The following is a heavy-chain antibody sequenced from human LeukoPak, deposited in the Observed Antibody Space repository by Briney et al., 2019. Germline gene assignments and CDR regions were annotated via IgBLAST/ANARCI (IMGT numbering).Heavy chain of an antibody. CDR2: IYHSGST. CDR1: GYSISSGYY. CDR3: ARAGIVVVPAAIREGWFDP. Sequence: SETLSLTCAVSGYSISSGYYWGWIRQPPGKGLEWIGSIYHSGSTYYNPSLKSRVTISVDTSKNRFSLKLSSVTAADTAVYYCARAGIVVVPAAIREGWFDPWGQGTLVTVSS. J-gene: IGHJ5*02. D-gene: IGHD2-2*02. V-gene: IGHV4-38-2*01.